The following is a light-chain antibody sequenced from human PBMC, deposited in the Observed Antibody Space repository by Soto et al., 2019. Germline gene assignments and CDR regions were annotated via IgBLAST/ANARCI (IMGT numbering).Light chain of an antibody. J-gene: IGKJ1*01. CDR1: QSVSSNY. Sequence: EIVLAQSPGTLSLSPGERATLSCRASQSVSSNYLAWYQQKPGQAPRLLIYDASSRATAIPDRFSGSGSGTDFTLTISRLEPEDFAVYYCQQRGSWPPTFGQGTNVEI. CDR3: QQRGSWPPT. V-gene: IGKV3D-20*02. CDR2: DAS.